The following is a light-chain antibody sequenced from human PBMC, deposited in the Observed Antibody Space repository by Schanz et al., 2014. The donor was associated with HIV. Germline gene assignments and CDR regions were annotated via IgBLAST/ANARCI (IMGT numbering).Light chain of an antibody. Sequence: QSALTQPASVSGSPGQSITISCTGTSSDVGGYNYVSWYQHHPGKAPKLMIYDVSNRPSGVSNRFSGSKSGNTASLTISGLQAEDEADYYCSSYTTSSPHVFGTGTKLTVL. J-gene: IGLJ1*01. V-gene: IGLV2-14*03. CDR3: SSYTTSSPHV. CDR2: DVS. CDR1: SSDVGGYNY.